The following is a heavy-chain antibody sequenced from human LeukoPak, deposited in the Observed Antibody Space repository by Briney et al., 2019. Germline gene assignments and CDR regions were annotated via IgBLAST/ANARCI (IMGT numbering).Heavy chain of an antibody. V-gene: IGHV3-30*18. D-gene: IGHD6-13*01. J-gene: IGHJ3*02. Sequence: GGSLRLSCAASGFTFRTYHMTWVRQAPGKGLEWLAVISSDESNRHYADSVKGRFTVSRDNSKNTLYLQMNSLRAEDTAVYYCAKGVAAAALDAFDIWGQGTMVTVSS. CDR3: AKGVAAAALDAFDI. CDR2: ISSDESNR. CDR1: GFTFRTYH.